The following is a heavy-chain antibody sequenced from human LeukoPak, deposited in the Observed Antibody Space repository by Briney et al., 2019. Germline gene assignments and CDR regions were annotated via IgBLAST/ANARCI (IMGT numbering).Heavy chain of an antibody. J-gene: IGHJ4*02. CDR1: VYTFTSYG. D-gene: IGHD3-10*01. Sequence: ASVKVSSKASVYTFTSYGISWVRQAPRQGLEWMGWISAYNDNTNYAQKLQGRVTMTTDTSTSTAYMELRSLRSDDTAVYYCARVVRGSCDYWGQGTLVTVSS. CDR2: ISAYNDNT. CDR3: ARVVRGSCDY. V-gene: IGHV1-18*01.